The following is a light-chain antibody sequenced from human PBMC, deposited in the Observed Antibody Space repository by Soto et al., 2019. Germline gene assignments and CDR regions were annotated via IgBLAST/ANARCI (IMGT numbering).Light chain of an antibody. CDR2: GAS. J-gene: IGKJ1*01. V-gene: IGKV3-20*01. Sequence: EIVLTQSPGTLSLSPGERATLSCRASQSINNNYLAWYQQKRGQAPRLLIYGASSRATGIPGRFSGSGSGTDFTLTISRLEPEYFAVYYCQQYGGSPRTFGQGTKVEIK. CDR3: QQYGGSPRT. CDR1: QSINNNY.